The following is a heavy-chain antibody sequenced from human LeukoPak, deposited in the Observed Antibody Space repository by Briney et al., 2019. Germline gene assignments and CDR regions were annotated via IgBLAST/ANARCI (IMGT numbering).Heavy chain of an antibody. CDR1: GFTFSSYG. V-gene: IGHV3-23*01. Sequence: GGSLRLSCAASGFTFSSYGMHWVRQAPGKGLEWVSAISGSGGSTYYADSVKGRFTISRDNSKNTLYLQMNSLRAEDTAVYYCAKAYYDSSGYDAFDIWGQGTMVTVSS. J-gene: IGHJ3*02. CDR2: ISGSGGST. D-gene: IGHD3-22*01. CDR3: AKAYYDSSGYDAFDI.